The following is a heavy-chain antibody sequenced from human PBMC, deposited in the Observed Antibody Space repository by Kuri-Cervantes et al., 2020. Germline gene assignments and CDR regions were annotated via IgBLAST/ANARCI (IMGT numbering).Heavy chain of an antibody. CDR3: ARDTNVVPATSDAFDI. CDR1: GFTFSSYA. J-gene: IGHJ3*02. V-gene: IGHV3-23*01. CDR2: ISVSGGST. Sequence: GESLKISCAASGFTFSSYAMSWVRQAPGKGLEWVSAISVSGGSTYYADSVKGRFTISRDNSKNTPYLQMNSLRAEDTAVYCCARDTNVVPATSDAFDIWGQGTMVTVSS. D-gene: IGHD2-2*01.